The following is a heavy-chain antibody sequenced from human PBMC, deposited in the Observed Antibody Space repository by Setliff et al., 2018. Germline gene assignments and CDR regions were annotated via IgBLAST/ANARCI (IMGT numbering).Heavy chain of an antibody. D-gene: IGHD3-22*01. CDR2: LSGTGGST. J-gene: IGHJ4*02. Sequence: GGSLRLSCAASGFTVSSSYMSWVRQAPGKGLEWVSALSGTGGSTYYADSVKGRFTISRDNSKNTLYLQINSLRVEDTALYYCTTDSMFYFDSSGYHVLDYWGQGTLVTVSS. V-gene: IGHV3-23*01. CDR3: TTDSMFYFDSSGYHVLDY. CDR1: GFTVSSSY.